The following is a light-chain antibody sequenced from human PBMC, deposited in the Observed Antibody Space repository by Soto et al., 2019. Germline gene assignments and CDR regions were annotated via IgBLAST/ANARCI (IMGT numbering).Light chain of an antibody. V-gene: IGKV1-5*03. CDR2: KAS. Sequence: DIQMTQSPSTLSASVGDRVTISCRASQSVGTWVAWYQQKPGKAPSLLIYKASTLQSGVPSRFSGSGSGTEFTLTISSLQPDDFATYHCQQYNSYRWAFGQGTKVDIK. J-gene: IGKJ1*01. CDR3: QQYNSYRWA. CDR1: QSVGTW.